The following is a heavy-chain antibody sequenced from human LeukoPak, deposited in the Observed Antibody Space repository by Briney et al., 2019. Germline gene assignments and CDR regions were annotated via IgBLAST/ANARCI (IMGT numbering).Heavy chain of an antibody. V-gene: IGHV1-69*04. CDR3: AREGPTFYYDSGRDPSFDY. D-gene: IGHD3-10*01. CDR1: GGTLSNYA. CDR2: IIPVLGMA. Sequence: SVKVSCKTSGGTLSNYAVTWVRQAPGQGLEWMGRIIPVLGMANYAQKFQGRVIITADGSTRTAYIELTSLRSEDTALYFCAREGPTFYYDSGRDPSFDYWGQGTLVTVSS. J-gene: IGHJ4*02.